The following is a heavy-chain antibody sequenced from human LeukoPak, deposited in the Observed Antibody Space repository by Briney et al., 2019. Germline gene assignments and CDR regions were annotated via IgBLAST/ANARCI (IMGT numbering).Heavy chain of an antibody. D-gene: IGHD3-3*01. V-gene: IGHV1-2*02. CDR2: INPNSGGT. CDR3: ARNYDFWSGYYTGAAGY. Sequence: ASVTVSFKASGYTFTGYYMHWVRQAPGQGLEWMGWINPNSGGTNYAQKFQGRVTMTRDTSISTAYMELSRLRSDDTAVYYCARNYDFWSGYYTGAAGYWGQGTLVTVSS. J-gene: IGHJ4*02. CDR1: GYTFTGYY.